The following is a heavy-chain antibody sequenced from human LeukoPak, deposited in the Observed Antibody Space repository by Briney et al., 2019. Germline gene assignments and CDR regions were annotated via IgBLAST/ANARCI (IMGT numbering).Heavy chain of an antibody. CDR3: ARAENYYDSSGYYSTDDY. D-gene: IGHD3-22*01. CDR2: INHSGST. CDR1: GGSISRSSYY. V-gene: IGHV4-39*07. J-gene: IGHJ4*02. Sequence: SETLSLTCTVSGGSISRSSYYWGWIRQPPGKGLEWIGEINHSGSTNYNPSLKSRVTISVDTSKNQFSLKLSSVTAADTAVYYCARAENYYDSSGYYSTDDYWGQGTLVTVSS.